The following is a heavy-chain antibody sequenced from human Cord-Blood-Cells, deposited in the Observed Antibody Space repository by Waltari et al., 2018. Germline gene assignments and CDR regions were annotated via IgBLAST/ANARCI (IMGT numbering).Heavy chain of an antibody. J-gene: IGHJ4*02. D-gene: IGHD1-26*01. V-gene: IGHV4-4*02. CDR2: IYHRGGT. CDR1: GGPISSSNW. Sequence: QVQLQESGPGLVKPSGTLSLTCAVSGGPISSSNWWSWVRQPPGKGLEWIGEIYHRGGTNYNPSLKSLFTISVDKSKNQFSLELSSVTAADTAVYYCARWVVGATRGVDYWGQGTLVTVSS. CDR3: ARWVVGATRGVDY.